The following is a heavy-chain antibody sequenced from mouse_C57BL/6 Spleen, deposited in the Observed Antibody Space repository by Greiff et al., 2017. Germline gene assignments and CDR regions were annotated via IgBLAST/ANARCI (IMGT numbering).Heavy chain of an antibody. D-gene: IGHD1-2*01. CDR3: TREEEYCGCFDY. J-gene: IGHJ2*01. Sequence: QVQLQQSGAELVRPGASVTLSCKASGYTFTDYEMHWVKQTPVHGLEWIGAIDPETGGTAYNQKFKGKAILTADKSSSTAFMELRSLTSEDSAVYYGTREEEYCGCFDYWGQGTTLTVSS. V-gene: IGHV1-15*01. CDR1: GYTFTDYE. CDR2: IDPETGGT.